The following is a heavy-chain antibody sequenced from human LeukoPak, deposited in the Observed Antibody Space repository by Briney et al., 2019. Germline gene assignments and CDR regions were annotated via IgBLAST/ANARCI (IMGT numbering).Heavy chain of an antibody. CDR3: ARASSYDYTYYGMDV. Sequence: GGSLRLSCAASGFTFSSYEMNCVRHAPREGLEWVSYISSSDSTIYYADSVKGRFTISRDNAKNSLYLQMHSLRAEDTAVYYCARASSYDYTYYGMDVWGQGTTVTVSS. CDR1: GFTFSSYE. CDR2: ISSSDSTI. J-gene: IGHJ6*02. D-gene: IGHD3-10*01. V-gene: IGHV3-48*03.